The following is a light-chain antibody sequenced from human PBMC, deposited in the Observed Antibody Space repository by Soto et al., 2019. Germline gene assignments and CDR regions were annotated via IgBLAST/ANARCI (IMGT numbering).Light chain of an antibody. CDR1: QRVSSH. V-gene: IGKV3-15*01. J-gene: IGKJ1*01. CDR2: AAS. CDR3: HQYNNWPWT. Sequence: EKVMTQSPVTLSVSPGDTATLSCRASQRVSSHLAWYQQKPGQAPRLLIYAASTRATGIPVRFSGGGSETEFTLTIRSLQSEDSALYFCHQYNNWPWTFGQGTKVDIK.